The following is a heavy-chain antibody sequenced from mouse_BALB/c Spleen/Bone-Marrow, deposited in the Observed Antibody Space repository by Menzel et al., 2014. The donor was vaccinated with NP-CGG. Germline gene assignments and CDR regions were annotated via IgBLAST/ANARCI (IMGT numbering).Heavy chain of an antibody. CDR3: ARHGSSYVRFAY. V-gene: IGHV1S45*01. D-gene: IGHD1-1*01. Sequence: EVQLQQSGAELVRPGASVKISCKAFGYTFTDYHINWVKQRPGQGLDWIGYINPYNDYTNYNQKFKGKATLIVDKSSSTAYMELSRLTSEDSAVFYCARHGSSYVRFAYWGQGTLVTVSA. CDR2: INPYNDYT. J-gene: IGHJ3*01. CDR1: GYTFTDYH.